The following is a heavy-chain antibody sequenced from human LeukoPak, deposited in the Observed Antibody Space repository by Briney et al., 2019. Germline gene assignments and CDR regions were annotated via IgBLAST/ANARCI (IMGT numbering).Heavy chain of an antibody. CDR1: GYTFTGYY. Sequence: GASVTVSCKASGYTFTGYYMHWVRQAPGQGLEWMGWINPNSGGTNYAQKFQGRVTMTRDTSISTAYMELSRLRSDDTAVYYCARPLLYSNFVVDYWGQGTLVTVSS. V-gene: IGHV1-2*02. CDR3: ARPLLYSNFVVDY. CDR2: INPNSGGT. D-gene: IGHD4-11*01. J-gene: IGHJ4*02.